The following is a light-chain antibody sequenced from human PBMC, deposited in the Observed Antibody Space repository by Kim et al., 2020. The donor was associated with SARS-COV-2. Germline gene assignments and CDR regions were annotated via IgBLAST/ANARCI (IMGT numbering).Light chain of an antibody. V-gene: IGKV3-20*01. CDR1: QSVSSSY. CDR3: QQYGSSLYS. CDR2: GAS. Sequence: LSPGERAPLSCRASQSVSSSYLAWYQQTPGQAPRLLIYGASSRATGIPDRFSGSGSGTDFTLTISRLEPEDFAVYYCQQYGSSLYSFGQGTKLEI. J-gene: IGKJ2*03.